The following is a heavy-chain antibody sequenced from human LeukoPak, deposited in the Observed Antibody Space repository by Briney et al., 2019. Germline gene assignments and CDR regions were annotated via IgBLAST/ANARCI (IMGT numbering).Heavy chain of an antibody. J-gene: IGHJ4*02. V-gene: IGHV1-69*04. D-gene: IGHD3-22*01. CDR2: IIPILGIA. CDR1: GGTFSSYA. Sequence: SVKVSCKASGGTFSSYAISWVRQAPGQGLEWMGRIIPILGIANYAQKFQGRVTITADKSTSTAYMELSSLRSEDTAVCYCARGYYDSSQSLGPIFDYWGQGTLVTVSS. CDR3: ARGYYDSSQSLGPIFDY.